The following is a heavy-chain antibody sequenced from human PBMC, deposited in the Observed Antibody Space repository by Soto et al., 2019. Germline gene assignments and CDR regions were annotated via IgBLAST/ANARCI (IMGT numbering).Heavy chain of an antibody. V-gene: IGHV4-34*01. J-gene: IGHJ5*02. Sequence: SETLSLTCVVYGGSFSGYYWSWIRQSPGKGLEWIGGINHRGSTNYNPSLESRVTISVDTSKNQFSLKLPSVTAADTAMYYCARGGFCTSTTCRVGNWFDPWGQGTLVTVSS. CDR1: GGSFSGYY. CDR3: ARGGFCTSTTCRVGNWFDP. D-gene: IGHD2-2*01. CDR2: INHRGST.